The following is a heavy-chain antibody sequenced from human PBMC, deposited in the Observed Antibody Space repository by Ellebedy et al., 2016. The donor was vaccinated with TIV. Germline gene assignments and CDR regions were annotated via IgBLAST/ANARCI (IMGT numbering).Heavy chain of an antibody. V-gene: IGHV1-2*04. CDR3: ARDRAVVVTANEDYYYGMDV. J-gene: IGHJ6*02. D-gene: IGHD2-21*02. Sequence: AASVKVSCKASGYTFTSYYMHWVRQAPGQGLEWMGWINPNSGGTNYAQKFQGWVTMTRDTSISTAYMELSRLRSDDTAVYYCARDRAVVVTANEDYYYGMDVWGQGTTVTVSS. CDR1: GYTFTSYY. CDR2: INPNSGGT.